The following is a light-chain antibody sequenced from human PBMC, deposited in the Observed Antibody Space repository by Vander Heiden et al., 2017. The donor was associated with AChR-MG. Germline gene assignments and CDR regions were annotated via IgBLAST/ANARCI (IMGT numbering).Light chain of an antibody. CDR2: RNY. J-gene: IGLJ3*02. CDR1: NSNIGSGY. V-gene: IGLV1-47*01. CDR3: AAWDDSLSGWV. Sequence: QSVLTQPPSASGTPGQRVTISCSGTNSNIGSGYIHWYQQLPGTAPTVLIYRNYQRPSGVPDRFSGSKSGASASLAISGLRSEDEAHYYCAAWDDSLSGWVFGGGTKLTVL.